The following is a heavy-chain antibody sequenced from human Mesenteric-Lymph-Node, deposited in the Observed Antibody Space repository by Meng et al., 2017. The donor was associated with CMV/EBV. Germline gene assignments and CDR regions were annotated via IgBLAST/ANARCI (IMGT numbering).Heavy chain of an antibody. J-gene: IGHJ5*02. CDR3: ARDDAFLEWLSTVNWFDP. Sequence: ASVKVSCKASGYTFTGYYMHWVRQAPGQGLEWMGWINPNSGGTNYAQKFQGRVTMTRDTSISTAYMELSRLRSDDTAVYYCARDDAFLEWLSTVNWFDPWGQGTLVTVSS. D-gene: IGHD3-3*01. CDR2: INPNSGGT. V-gene: IGHV1-2*02. CDR1: GYTFTGYY.